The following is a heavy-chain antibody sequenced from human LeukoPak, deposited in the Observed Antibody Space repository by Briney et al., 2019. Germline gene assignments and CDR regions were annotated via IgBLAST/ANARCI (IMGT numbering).Heavy chain of an antibody. J-gene: IGHJ6*03. V-gene: IGHV5-51*01. CDR2: IYPGDSDT. CDR1: GYSFTSYW. Sequence: GASLQISCKGSGYSFTSYWIGWVRQLPGKGLEWMGIIYPGDSDTRYSPSFQGQVTISADKSISTAYLQWSSLKASDTAMYYCARSDVVVPAAIGDYYYMGVWGKGTTVTVSS. D-gene: IGHD2-2*01. CDR3: ARSDVVVPAAIGDYYYMGV.